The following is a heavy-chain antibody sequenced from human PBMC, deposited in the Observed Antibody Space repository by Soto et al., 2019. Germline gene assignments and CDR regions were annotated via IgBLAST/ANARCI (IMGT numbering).Heavy chain of an antibody. V-gene: IGHV1-2*04. Sequence: ASVKVSCKASGYTFTGYYMHWVRQAPGQGLEWMGWINPNSGGTNYAQKFQGWVTMTRDTSISTAYMELSSLRSEDTAVYYCARGYGGPIGWFDPWGQGTLVTVSS. CDR1: GYTFTGYY. CDR3: ARGYGGPIGWFDP. D-gene: IGHD3-16*01. J-gene: IGHJ5*02. CDR2: INPNSGGT.